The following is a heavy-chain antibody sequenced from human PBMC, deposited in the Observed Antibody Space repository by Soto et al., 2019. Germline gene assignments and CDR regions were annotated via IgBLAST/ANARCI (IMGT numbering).Heavy chain of an antibody. CDR2: IYPGDSDT. J-gene: IGHJ4*02. CDR1: GYSFTSYW. Sequence: GESLKISCKGSGYSFTSYWIGWVRQMPGKGLEWMGIIYPGDSDTRYSPSFQGQVTISADKSISTAYLQWSSLKASDTAMYYCARRYGAGSYYNEAYFNYWGQGTLVTSPQ. CDR3: ARRYGAGSYYNEAYFNY. V-gene: IGHV5-51*01. D-gene: IGHD3-10*01.